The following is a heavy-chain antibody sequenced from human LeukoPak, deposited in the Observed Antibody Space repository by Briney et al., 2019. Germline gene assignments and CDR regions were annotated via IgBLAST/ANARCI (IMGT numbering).Heavy chain of an antibody. CDR3: ARADCSTTSCYTPDF. V-gene: IGHV4-61*08. Sequence: SETLSLTCTVSGGSISSGGYYWSWIRQHPGKGLEWIGYIYYGGSTNYNPSLKSRVTISIDTSKNQFSLKLNSVTAADTAVYYCARADCSTTSCYTPDFWGQGTLVTVSS. J-gene: IGHJ4*02. D-gene: IGHD2-2*02. CDR2: IYYGGST. CDR1: GGSISSGGYY.